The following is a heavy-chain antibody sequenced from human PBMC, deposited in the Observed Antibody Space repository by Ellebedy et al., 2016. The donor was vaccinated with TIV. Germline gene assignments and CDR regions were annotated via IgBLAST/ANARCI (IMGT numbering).Heavy chain of an antibody. Sequence: AASVKVSCKASGGTFSSYAISWVRQAPGQGLEWMGRIIPILGIANYAQKFQGRVTITADKSTSTAYMELSSLRSEDTAVYYCAMYDSSGYYYLDYWGQGTLVTVSS. CDR3: AMYDSSGYYYLDY. V-gene: IGHV1-69*04. CDR2: IIPILGIA. J-gene: IGHJ4*02. D-gene: IGHD3-22*01. CDR1: GGTFSSYA.